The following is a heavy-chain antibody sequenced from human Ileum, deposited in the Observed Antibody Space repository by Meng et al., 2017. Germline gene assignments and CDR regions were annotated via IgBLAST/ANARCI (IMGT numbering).Heavy chain of an antibody. V-gene: IGHV4-31*01. CDR3: ARIGFCSGRSCYGFFDY. D-gene: IGHD2-15*01. J-gene: IGHJ4*02. CDR2: IYSSGGT. CDR1: GDSISSVGYY. Sequence: VQLQESGRGLVKPSQTLSLTCTGSGDSISSVGYYWTWIRQHPGKGLEWIGYIYSSGGTYYTPSLKSLVTISLDTSKNQFSLRLSSVTAADTAVYYCARIGFCSGRSCYGFFDYWGQGTLVTVSS.